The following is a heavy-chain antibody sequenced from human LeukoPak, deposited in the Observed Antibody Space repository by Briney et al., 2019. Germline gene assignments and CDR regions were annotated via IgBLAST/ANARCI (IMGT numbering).Heavy chain of an antibody. J-gene: IGHJ4*02. CDR1: GFTFSGYA. CDR3: AKALDYWYFDY. Sequence: GGSLRHSCAASGFTFSGYAMSRVRQAPGKGLEWVSMSGSSGSTYYADSVKGRFTISRDNSKNTLYLQVNSLRAEDTAVYYCAKALDYWYFDYWGQGTLVTVSS. V-gene: IGHV3-23*01. D-gene: IGHD2/OR15-2a*01. CDR2: SGSSGST.